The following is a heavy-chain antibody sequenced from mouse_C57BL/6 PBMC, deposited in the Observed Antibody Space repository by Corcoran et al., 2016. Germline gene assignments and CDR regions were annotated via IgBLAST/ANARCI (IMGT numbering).Heavy chain of an antibody. CDR3: ARALTTVVATDFDY. CDR1: GYTFTDYY. J-gene: IGHJ2*01. V-gene: IGHV1-26*01. CDR2: INPNNGGT. D-gene: IGHD1-1*01. Sequence: EVQLQQSGPELVKPGASVKISCKASGYTFTDYYMNWVKQSHGKSLEWIGDINPNNGGTSYNQKFKGKATLTVDKSSSTAYMELRSLTSEDSAVYYCARALTTVVATDFDYWGQGTTLTVSS.